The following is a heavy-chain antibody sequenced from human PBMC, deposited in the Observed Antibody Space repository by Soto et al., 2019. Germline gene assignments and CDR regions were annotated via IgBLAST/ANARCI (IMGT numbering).Heavy chain of an antibody. J-gene: IGHJ5*01. CDR1: GFSVCGNS. CDR2: MHRAGSP. V-gene: IGHV3-53*01. Sequence: RLSFVVSGFSVCGNSIFWVRQATGKGLEWVSLMHRAGSPDNADSVKARFTTSRDKSKNTLYLHMNGLRVEDTAVYYCARVNTTWLDHFDCWGHGTLFTVSS. D-gene: IGHD1-1*01. CDR3: ARVNTTWLDHFDC.